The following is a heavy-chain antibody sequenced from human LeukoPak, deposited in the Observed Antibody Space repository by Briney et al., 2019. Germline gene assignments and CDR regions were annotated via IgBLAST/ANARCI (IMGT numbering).Heavy chain of an antibody. CDR2: ISQDGTET. J-gene: IGHJ4*02. V-gene: IGHV3-7*01. CDR3: VRLWEFDY. Sequence: GGSLRLSCAATGFNFNDYWMTWVRQPPGKGLQWVARISQDGTETLYADSVKGRFTLSKDNADKSLYLQMNSLTTEDTAVYYCVRLWEFDYWGQGTLVTVSS. CDR1: GFNFNDYW. D-gene: IGHD1-26*01.